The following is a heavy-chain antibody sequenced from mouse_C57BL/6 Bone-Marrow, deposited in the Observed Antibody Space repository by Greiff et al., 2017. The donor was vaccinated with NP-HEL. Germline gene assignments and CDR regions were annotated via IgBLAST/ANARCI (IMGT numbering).Heavy chain of an antibody. Sequence: EVQVVESGGGLVKPGGSLKLSCAASGFTFSSYAMSWVRQTPEKRLEWVATISDGGSYTYYPDNIKGRFTISRDNAKNNLYLQMSHLKSEDTAMYYCARELTEDAMDYWGQGTSVTVSS. CDR2: ISDGGSYT. CDR1: GFTFSSYA. J-gene: IGHJ4*01. CDR3: ARELTEDAMDY. V-gene: IGHV5-4*01. D-gene: IGHD1-3*01.